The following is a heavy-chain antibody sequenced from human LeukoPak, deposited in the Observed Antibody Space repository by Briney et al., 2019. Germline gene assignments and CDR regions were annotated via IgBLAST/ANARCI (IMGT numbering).Heavy chain of an antibody. Sequence: PGGSLRLSCAASDFTVRSNSMSWVRQAPGKGLEWVSVTYSSGSTHYADSVKGRFTISRDSSKNTLYLQMNSLRAEDTAVYYCATESYGGAWGQGTLVTVSS. CDR2: TYSSGST. J-gene: IGHJ4*02. CDR3: ATESYGGA. D-gene: IGHD1-26*01. CDR1: DFTVRSNS. V-gene: IGHV3-53*01.